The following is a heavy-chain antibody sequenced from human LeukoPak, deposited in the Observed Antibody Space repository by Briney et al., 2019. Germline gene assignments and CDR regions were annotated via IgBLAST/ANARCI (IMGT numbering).Heavy chain of an antibody. CDR3: ARGIRGSRWFEP. CDR1: GYTFTSLD. V-gene: IGHV1-8*01. CDR2: MNPNTGNT. Sequence: ASVKVSCKASGYTFTSLDVNWVRQATGQGLEWIGWMNPNTGNTGYAQKFQGRVTMTRDTSINTAYMELSSLRSEDTAVYYCARGIRGSRWFEPWGQGTLVTVSS. J-gene: IGHJ5*02.